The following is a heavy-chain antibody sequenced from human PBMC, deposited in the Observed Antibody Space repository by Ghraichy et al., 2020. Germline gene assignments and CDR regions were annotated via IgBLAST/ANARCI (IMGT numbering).Heavy chain of an antibody. V-gene: IGHV3-23*01. Sequence: GGSLRLSCAASGFTFSSYAMNWVRQAPGKGLEWVSGISASGDSAYYADSVKARFTISRDNSKNTLYLQMNSLRAEDTAVYYCAKDRGTLLAYCGGDCYFDYWGQGTLSPSPQ. CDR3: AKDRGTLLAYCGGDCYFDY. CDR1: GFTFSSYA. D-gene: IGHD2-21*02. CDR2: ISASGDSA. J-gene: IGHJ4*02.